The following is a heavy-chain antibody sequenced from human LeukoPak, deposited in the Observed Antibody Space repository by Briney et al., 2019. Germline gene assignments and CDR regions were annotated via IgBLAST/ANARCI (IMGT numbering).Heavy chain of an antibody. CDR3: ASQEPVRVGWFDP. Sequence: GESLKISCKGCGYSFTSYWIGWVRQMPGKGLEWMGIIYPGDSDTRYSPSFQGQVTISADKSISTAYLQWSSLKASDTAMYYCASQEPVRVGWFDPWGQGTLVTVSS. CDR1: GYSFTSYW. V-gene: IGHV5-51*01. CDR2: IYPGDSDT. J-gene: IGHJ5*02.